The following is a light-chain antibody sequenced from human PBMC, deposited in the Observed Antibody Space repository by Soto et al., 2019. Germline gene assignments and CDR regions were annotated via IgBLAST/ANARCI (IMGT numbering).Light chain of an antibody. CDR1: SSDVDNGYNS. CDR2: EVR. V-gene: IGLV2-14*01. J-gene: IGLJ1*01. Sequence: QSALTQPASVPGSPGQSITISCTGTSSDVDNGYNSVSWYQQHPGKAPKLIIYEVRNRPSGVSNRFSGSKSGNTASLTISGLQVEDEADYFCSSYSTSAAPYVFGTGTKVTVL. CDR3: SSYSTSAAPYV.